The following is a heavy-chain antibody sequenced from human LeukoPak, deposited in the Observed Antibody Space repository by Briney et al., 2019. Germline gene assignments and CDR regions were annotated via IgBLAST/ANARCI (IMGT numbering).Heavy chain of an antibody. CDR3: GFSSSSRPYYFDY. CDR2: IYPDDSDT. V-gene: IGHV5-51*01. Sequence: GESLKISCKGSGYSFTKNWIGWVRQMPGKGLEWMGIIYPDDSDTRYSPSFQGQVTISADKSISTAYLQWSSLRASDTAMYYCGFSSSSRPYYFDYWGQGTLVTVSS. J-gene: IGHJ4*02. D-gene: IGHD6-6*01. CDR1: GYSFTKNW.